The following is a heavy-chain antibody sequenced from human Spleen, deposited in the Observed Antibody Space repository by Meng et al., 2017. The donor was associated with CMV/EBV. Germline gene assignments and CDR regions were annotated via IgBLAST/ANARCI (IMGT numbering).Heavy chain of an antibody. J-gene: IGHJ4*02. CDR2: ISGHGATL. CDR1: GFSFSDSY. D-gene: IGHD6-13*01. Sequence: GGSLRLSCAVSGFSFSDSYMSWIRQAPGTGLEWVASISGHGATLNYADSVRGRFTISRDNAKNALYLQMNSLRAGDTALYYCGRGPLIAAAGSYWGQGTLVTVSS. V-gene: IGHV3-11*01. CDR3: GRGPLIAAAGSY.